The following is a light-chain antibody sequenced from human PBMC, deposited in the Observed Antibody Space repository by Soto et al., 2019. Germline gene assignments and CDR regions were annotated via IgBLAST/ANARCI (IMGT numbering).Light chain of an antibody. V-gene: IGKV1-5*03. CDR2: AAS. CDR3: QQYNDSFPYT. CDR1: QSISSW. J-gene: IGKJ2*01. Sequence: DIQMTQSPSTLSASVGDRVTITCRASQSISSWLAWYQQKPGTAPKLLIYAASTLESGVPSRFSGSRSGTEFTLPVSSLQPDDFATYYCQQYNDSFPYTFGQGTKLEIK.